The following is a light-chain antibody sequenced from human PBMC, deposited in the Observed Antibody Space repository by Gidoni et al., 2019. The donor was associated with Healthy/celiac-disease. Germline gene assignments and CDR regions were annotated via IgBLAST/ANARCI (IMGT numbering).Light chain of an antibody. Sequence: DIQLTQSPSFLSASVGDRVTITCRASQGISSYLAWYQQKPGKAPKLLIYAASTLQRGVPSRFSGSGSGTEFTLTISSLQPAAFATYYCQQLNSYPLTFGGGTKVEI. CDR2: AAS. CDR3: QQLNSYPLT. V-gene: IGKV1-9*01. J-gene: IGKJ4*01. CDR1: QGISSY.